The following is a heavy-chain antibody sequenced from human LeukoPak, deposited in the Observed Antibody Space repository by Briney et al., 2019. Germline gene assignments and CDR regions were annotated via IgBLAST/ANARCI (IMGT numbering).Heavy chain of an antibody. D-gene: IGHD2-2*01. J-gene: IGHJ4*02. CDR3: ARGLGSTSDLSGY. V-gene: IGHV3-74*01. Sequence: PGGSLRLFCAASGFAFRSYWMHWVRQAPGKGLVWVSRINSDGSSTSYADSVKGRFTISRDNAKNTLYLQMNSLRAEDTAVYYCARGLGSTSDLSGYWGQGTLVTVSS. CDR2: INSDGSST. CDR1: GFAFRSYW.